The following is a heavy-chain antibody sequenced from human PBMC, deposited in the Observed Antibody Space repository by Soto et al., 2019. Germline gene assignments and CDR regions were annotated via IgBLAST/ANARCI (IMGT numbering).Heavy chain of an antibody. CDR2: IYYSGST. V-gene: IGHV4-59*01. CDR3: AREREGLDV. J-gene: IGHJ6*02. CDR1: GGSISSYY. Sequence: QVQLQESGPGLVKPSETLSLTCTVSGGSISSYYWSWIRQPPGKGLEWIGYIYYSGSTNYNPSLKLRVPTSVDTAKTQFSWKLSAVTAADTAVYYSAREREGLDVWGQGTTVTASS.